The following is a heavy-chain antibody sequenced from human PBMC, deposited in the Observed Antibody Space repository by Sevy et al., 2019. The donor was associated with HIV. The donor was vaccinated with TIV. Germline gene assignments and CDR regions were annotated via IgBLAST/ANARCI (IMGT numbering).Heavy chain of an antibody. V-gene: IGHV1-2*02. Sequence: ASVKVSCQASGYTFTGYYMHWVRQAPGQGLVWMGWINPNSGGTNYAQKFQGTVTMTRDTSISTAYMELSSLRSDDTAVYYCARDPTGAAAAMSWFDPWGQGTLVTVSS. CDR2: INPNSGGT. CDR3: ARDPTGAAAAMSWFDP. CDR1: GYTFTGYY. J-gene: IGHJ5*02. D-gene: IGHD2-2*01.